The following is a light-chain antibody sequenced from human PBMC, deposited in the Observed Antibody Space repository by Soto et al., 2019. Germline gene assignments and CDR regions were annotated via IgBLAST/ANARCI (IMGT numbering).Light chain of an antibody. J-gene: IGLJ3*02. CDR2: GNS. CDR3: QSYDSSLSGGV. V-gene: IGLV1-40*01. Sequence: QSVLTQPPSVSGAPGQRVTISCTESSSNIGAGYDVHWYQQLPGTAPKLLIYGNSNRPSGVPDRFSGSKSGTSASLAITGLQAEDGADYSCQSYDSSLSGGVFGGGTKLTVL. CDR1: SSNIGAGYD.